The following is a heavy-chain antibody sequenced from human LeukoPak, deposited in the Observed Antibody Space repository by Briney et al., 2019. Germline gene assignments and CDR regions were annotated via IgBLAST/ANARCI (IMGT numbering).Heavy chain of an antibody. V-gene: IGHV3-11*04. Sequence: GGSLRLSCAASGFTFSDYYMSWIRQAPGKGLEWVSYISSSGSTIYCADSVKGRFTISRDNAKNSLYLQMNSLRAEDTAVYYCARASRSYWYFDLWGRGTLVTVSS. CDR3: ARASRSYWYFDL. CDR1: GFTFSDYY. J-gene: IGHJ2*01. CDR2: ISSSGSTI.